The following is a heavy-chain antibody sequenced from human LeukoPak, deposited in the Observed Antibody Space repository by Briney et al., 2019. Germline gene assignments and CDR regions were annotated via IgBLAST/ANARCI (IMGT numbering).Heavy chain of an antibody. CDR2: IYYSGST. D-gene: IGHD6-13*01. J-gene: IGHJ4*02. CDR3: ARHLSTIAAAEY. Sequence: SETLSLTCTVSGGSISSSSYYWGWIRQPPGKGLEWIGSIYYSGSTYYNPSLKSRVTISVDTSKNQFSLKLSSVTAADTAVYYCARHLSTIAAAEYWGQGTLVTVSS. CDR1: GGSISSSSYY. V-gene: IGHV4-39*01.